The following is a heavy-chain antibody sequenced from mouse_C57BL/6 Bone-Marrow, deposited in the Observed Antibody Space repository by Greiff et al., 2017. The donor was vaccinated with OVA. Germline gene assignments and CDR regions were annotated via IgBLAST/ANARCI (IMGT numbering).Heavy chain of an antibody. CDR1: GYTFTSYG. Sequence: QVQLQQSGAELARPGASVKLSCKASGYTFTSYGISWVKQRPGQGLEWIGEIYPRSGNTYYNEKFKGKATLTADKSSSTAYMELRSLTSEDSAVYFCAREFAYWGQGTLVTVSA. CDR3: AREFAY. CDR2: IYPRSGNT. V-gene: IGHV1-81*01. J-gene: IGHJ3*01.